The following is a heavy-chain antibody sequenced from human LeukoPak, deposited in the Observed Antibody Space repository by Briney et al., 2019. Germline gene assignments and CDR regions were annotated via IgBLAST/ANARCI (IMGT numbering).Heavy chain of an antibody. CDR1: GGSISSGDNY. D-gene: IGHD2/OR15-2a*01. Sequence: SETLSLTCTVSGGSISSGDNYWSWIRQPPGKGLEWIGYISYSGTTYYSRSLKSRVTISVDTSKNQFSLKLSSVTAADTAVYYCAREQTESNWFDPWGQGTLVTVSS. J-gene: IGHJ5*02. CDR3: AREQTESNWFDP. CDR2: ISYSGTT. V-gene: IGHV4-30-4*01.